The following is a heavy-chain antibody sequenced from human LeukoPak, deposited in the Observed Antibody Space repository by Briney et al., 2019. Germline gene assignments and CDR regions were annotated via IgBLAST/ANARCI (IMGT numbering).Heavy chain of an antibody. CDR3: ARSVFRYYYDSSGYY. D-gene: IGHD3-22*01. V-gene: IGHV3-21*01. J-gene: IGHJ4*02. Sequence: PGGSLRLSCAASGFTFSSYAMSWVRQAPGKGLEWVSSISSSSSYIYYADSVKGRFTISRDNAKNSLYLQMNSLRAEDTAVYYCARSVFRYYYDSSGYYWGQGTLVTVSS. CDR2: ISSSSSYI. CDR1: GFTFSSYA.